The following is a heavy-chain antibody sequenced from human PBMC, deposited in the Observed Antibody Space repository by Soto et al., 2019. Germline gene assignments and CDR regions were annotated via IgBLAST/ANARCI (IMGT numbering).Heavy chain of an antibody. CDR1: GGSISNSNYY. CDR2: IYYTGNT. Sequence: ETLSLTCNVSGGSISNSNYYWGWIRQPPGKGLEWIGSIYYTGNTYYNPSLKSRVTISIDTSKNQFSLKLTSLTAADTAVYYCARHPAGLRYFDYWGPGTLVTSPQ. V-gene: IGHV4-39*01. D-gene: IGHD3-9*01. J-gene: IGHJ4*02. CDR3: ARHPAGLRYFDY.